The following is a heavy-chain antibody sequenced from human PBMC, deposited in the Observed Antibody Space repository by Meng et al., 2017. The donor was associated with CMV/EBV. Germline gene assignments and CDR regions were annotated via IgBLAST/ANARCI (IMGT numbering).Heavy chain of an antibody. CDR3: ARTGFWSGSYYFDY. D-gene: IGHD3-3*01. V-gene: IGHV1-18*01. CDR2: ISAYNGNT. Sequence: KASGYTFTGYGISWVRQAPGQGLEWMGWISAYNGNTNYAQKLQGRVTMTTDTSTSTAYMELRSLRSDDTAVYYCARTGFWSGSYYFDYWGQGTLVTVSS. J-gene: IGHJ4*02. CDR1: GYTFTGYG.